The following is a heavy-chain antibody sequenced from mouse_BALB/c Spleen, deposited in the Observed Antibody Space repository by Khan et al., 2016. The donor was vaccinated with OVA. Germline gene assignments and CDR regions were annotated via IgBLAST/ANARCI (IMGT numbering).Heavy chain of an antibody. CDR3: ANVGFGAMDY. Sequence: VQLVESGPGLVAPSQSLSITCTVSGLSLTSCNVHWIRQPPGKGLEWLGVIWAGGSTNYNSALMSRLSICKDNSKSQVFLKMNSLQTNDTAIDYCANVGFGAMDYWGQGTSVTVSS. D-gene: IGHD2-3*01. V-gene: IGHV2-9*02. CDR2: IWAGGST. CDR1: GLSLTSCN. J-gene: IGHJ4*01.